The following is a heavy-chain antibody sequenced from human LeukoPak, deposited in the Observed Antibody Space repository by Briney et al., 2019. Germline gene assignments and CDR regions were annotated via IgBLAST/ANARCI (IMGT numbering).Heavy chain of an antibody. V-gene: IGHV4-61*02. CDR2: IYTSGST. Sequence: SETLSLTCTVSGGSISSGSYYWSWIRQPAGKGLEWIGRIYTSGSTNYNPSLKSRVTISVDTSKNQFSLKLSSVTAADTAVYYCARETILDYGDYVFWFDPWGQGTLVTVSS. D-gene: IGHD4-17*01. J-gene: IGHJ5*02. CDR1: GGSISSGSYY. CDR3: ARETILDYGDYVFWFDP.